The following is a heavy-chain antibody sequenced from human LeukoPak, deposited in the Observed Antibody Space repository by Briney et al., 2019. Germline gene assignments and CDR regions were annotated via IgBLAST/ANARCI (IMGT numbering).Heavy chain of an antibody. J-gene: IGHJ4*02. Sequence: GGSLRLSCAASGFTFSNYNMNWVRQAPGKGLEWVANIKQDGTDKYYVDSVKGRFTISRDNTKNSLYLQMNSLRAEDTAVYYCATINYWGQGTLVTVSS. CDR1: GFTFSNYN. V-gene: IGHV3-7*01. D-gene: IGHD5-24*01. CDR2: IKQDGTDK. CDR3: ATINY.